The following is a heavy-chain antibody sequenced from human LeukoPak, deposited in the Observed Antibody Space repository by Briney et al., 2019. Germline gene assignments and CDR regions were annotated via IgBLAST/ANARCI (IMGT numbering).Heavy chain of an antibody. CDR1: GGTFSSYA. CDR3: ARSTFPEEHYYYGMDV. V-gene: IGHV1-69*13. Sequence: SVKVSCKASGGTFSSYAISWVRQAPGQGLEWMGGIIPIFGTANYAQKFQGRVTITADESKSTAYMELSSLRSEDTAVYYCARSTFPEEHYYYGMDVWGKGTTVTVSS. J-gene: IGHJ6*04. D-gene: IGHD1-26*01. CDR2: IIPIFGTA.